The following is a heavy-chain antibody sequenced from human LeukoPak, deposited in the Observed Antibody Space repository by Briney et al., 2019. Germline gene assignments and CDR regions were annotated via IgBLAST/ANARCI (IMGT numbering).Heavy chain of an antibody. CDR2: IYYSGST. CDR3: ARGEGGLWFGELSKGV. D-gene: IGHD3-10*01. V-gene: IGHV4-39*07. J-gene: IGHJ4*02. Sequence: SETLSHTCTVSGGSISSNSYYWGWIRQPPGKGLEWIGSIYYSGSTYYNPSLKSRVTISVDTSKNQFSLKLSSVTAADTAVYYCARGEGGLWFGELSKGVWGQGTLVTVSS. CDR1: GGSISSNSYY.